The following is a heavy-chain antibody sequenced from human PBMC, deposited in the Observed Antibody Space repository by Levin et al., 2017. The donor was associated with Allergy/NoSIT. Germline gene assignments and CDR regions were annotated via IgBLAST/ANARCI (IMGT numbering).Heavy chain of an antibody. CDR3: AKGGDIVVVPAAILGRG. V-gene: IGHV3-23*01. D-gene: IGHD2-2*02. J-gene: IGHJ4*02. CDR2: ISGSGGST. CDR1: GFTFSSYA. Sequence: GGSLRLSCAASGFTFSSYAMSWVRQAPGKGLEWVSAISGSGGSTYYADSVKGRFTISRDNSKNTLYLQMNSLRAEDTAVYYCAKGGDIVVVPAAILGRGWGQGTLVTVSS.